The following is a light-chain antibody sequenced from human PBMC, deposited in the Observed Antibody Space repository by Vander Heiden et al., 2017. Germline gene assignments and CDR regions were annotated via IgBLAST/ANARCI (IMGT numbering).Light chain of an antibody. V-gene: IGKV1-39*01. J-gene: IGKJ1*01. CDR3: QQSDSIPWT. CDR2: AAS. CDR1: QSISSY. Sequence: DIQMTQSPSSLSASVGDRVTITCRASQSISSYLNWYQQKPGKAPKLLIYAASSLQSGVPSRFSGSGSGTDFTLTISSLQPEDFATYYCQQSDSIPWTFGQGTKVXIK.